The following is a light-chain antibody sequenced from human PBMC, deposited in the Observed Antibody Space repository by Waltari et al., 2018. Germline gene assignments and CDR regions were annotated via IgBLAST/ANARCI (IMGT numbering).Light chain of an antibody. CDR2: AAS. CDR3: QQSYSTPGT. CDR1: QSISSY. V-gene: IGKV1-39*01. J-gene: IGKJ4*01. Sequence: DIQMTQSPSSLSASVGARVNITCRASQSISSYLNWYQQKPGKAPKPLIYAASSLQSGVPSRFSGSGSGTDFTLTISSLQPEDFATYYCQQSYSTPGTFGGGTKVEIK.